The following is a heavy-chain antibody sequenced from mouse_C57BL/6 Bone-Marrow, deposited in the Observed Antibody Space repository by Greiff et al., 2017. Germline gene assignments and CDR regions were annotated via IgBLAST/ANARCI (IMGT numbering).Heavy chain of an antibody. D-gene: IGHD4-1*01. Sequence: VQLKESEGGLVQPGSSMKLSCTASGFTFSDYYMAWVRQVPEKGLEWVANINYDGSSTYYLDSLKSRFIISRDNAKNIRYLQMSSLKSEDTAPYYCARDGNWDGNRYFDVWGTGTTVTVSS. CDR3: ARDGNWDGNRYFDV. J-gene: IGHJ1*03. CDR1: GFTFSDYY. V-gene: IGHV5-16*01. CDR2: INYDGSST.